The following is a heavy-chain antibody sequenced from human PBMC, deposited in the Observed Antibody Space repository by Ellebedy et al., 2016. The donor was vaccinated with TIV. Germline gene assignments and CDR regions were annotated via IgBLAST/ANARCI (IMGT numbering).Heavy chain of an antibody. CDR3: ARGGDPTTFDY. V-gene: IGHV1-18*01. CDR1: GYTFINYG. J-gene: IGHJ4*02. CDR2: ISVYNGNT. Sequence: AASVKVSCKASGYTFINYGISWVRQAPGQGLEWMGWISVYNGNTNYAQKFQGRVTMTTDTSTSTAYMELSTLRSDDTAVYFCARGGDPTTFDYWGQGTLVTVSS. D-gene: IGHD2-21*02.